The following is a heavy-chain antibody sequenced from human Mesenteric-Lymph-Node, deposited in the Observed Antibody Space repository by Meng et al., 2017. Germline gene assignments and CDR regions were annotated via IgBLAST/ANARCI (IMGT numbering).Heavy chain of an antibody. Sequence: GESLKISCAASGFTFSSYSMNWVRQAPGKGLEWVSSISSSSSYIYYADSVKGRFTISRDNAKNSLYLQMNSLRAEDTALYYCARVDYYGSGFDYWGQGTLVTVSS. D-gene: IGHD3-10*01. CDR3: ARVDYYGSGFDY. CDR1: GFTFSSYS. V-gene: IGHV3-21*04. J-gene: IGHJ4*02. CDR2: ISSSSSYI.